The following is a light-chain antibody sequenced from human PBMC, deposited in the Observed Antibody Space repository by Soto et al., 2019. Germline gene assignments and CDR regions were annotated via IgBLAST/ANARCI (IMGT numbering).Light chain of an antibody. V-gene: IGLV1-47*01. CDR1: SSNIESNY. J-gene: IGLJ2*01. CDR2: RND. Sequence: QSVLTQPPSASGTPGQRVTISCSGGSSNIESNYVYWYQQLPGMAPKLLIYRNDQRPSGVPDRFSGSKSGTSASLAISGLRSEDETDYYCAAWDDSLSGLVFGGGTKLTVL. CDR3: AAWDDSLSGLV.